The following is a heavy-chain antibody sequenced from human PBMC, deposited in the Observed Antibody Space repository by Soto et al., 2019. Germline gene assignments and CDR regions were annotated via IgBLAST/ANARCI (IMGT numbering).Heavy chain of an antibody. J-gene: IGHJ4*02. CDR1: GFTFSSYG. CDR2: IWYDGSNK. V-gene: IGHV3-33*01. D-gene: IGHD1-26*01. CDR3: ARAPTPGSSDEIDY. Sequence: QVQLVESGGGVVQPGRSLRLSCAASGFTFSSYGMHWVRQAPGKGLEWVAVIWYDGSNKYYADSVKGRFSISRDNSKNTLYLQMNSLRAEDTAVYYCARAPTPGSSDEIDYWGQGTLVTVSS.